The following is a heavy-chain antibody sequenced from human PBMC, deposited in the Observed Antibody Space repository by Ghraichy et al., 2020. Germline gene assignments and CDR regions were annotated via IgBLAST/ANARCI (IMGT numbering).Heavy chain of an antibody. CDR1: GFTFSDSA. V-gene: IGHV3-23*01. J-gene: IGHJ4*02. CDR3: AQDPWFYFDSSGSGFAH. Sequence: GSLRLSCVGSGFTFSDSAMSWFRQAPGKGLEWGSAISGSGVNVHYVDSVKGRFTISRDNSKNVVHLQMNRLSTEDTAVYYCAQDPWFYFDSSGSGFAHWGQGTQITVSS. CDR2: ISGSGVNV. D-gene: IGHD3-22*01.